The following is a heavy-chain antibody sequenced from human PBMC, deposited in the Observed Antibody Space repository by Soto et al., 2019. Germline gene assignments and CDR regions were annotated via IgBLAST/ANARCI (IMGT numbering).Heavy chain of an antibody. Sequence: VASVKVSCKVSGYTLTELSMHWVRQAPGKGLEWMGGFDPEDGETIYTQKFQGRVTMTEDTSTGTAYMELSSLRSEDTAVYYCATIVVVAVFDPWGQGTLVTVSS. V-gene: IGHV1-24*01. CDR3: ATIVVVAVFDP. CDR2: FDPEDGET. CDR1: GYTLTELS. D-gene: IGHD2-15*01. J-gene: IGHJ5*02.